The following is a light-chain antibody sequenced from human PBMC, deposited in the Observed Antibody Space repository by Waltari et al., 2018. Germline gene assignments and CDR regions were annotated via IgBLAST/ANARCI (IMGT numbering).Light chain of an antibody. CDR3: SSYTSTDVV. J-gene: IGLJ2*01. CDR1: SSDVGGYNY. V-gene: IGLV2-14*01. Sequence: QSALTQPASVSGSPGQSHTISCTGTSSDVGGYNYFSWYQQHPGKAPKLMLHDVSKRPSGFSNRFSGSKSGNTASLTISGLQAEDEADYYCSSYTSTDVVFGGGTKLTVL. CDR2: DVS.